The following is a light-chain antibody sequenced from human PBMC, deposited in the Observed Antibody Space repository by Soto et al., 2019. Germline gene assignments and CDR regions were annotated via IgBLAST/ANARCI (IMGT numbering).Light chain of an antibody. J-gene: IGLJ3*02. CDR2: DVS. V-gene: IGLV2-11*01. CDR3: CSYAGSYTLV. CDR1: SSDVGAYNY. Sequence: QSALTQPRSVSGSPGQSVTISCTGTSSDVGAYNYVSWYQQHPGKVPKLMIYDVSRRPSGVPDRFSGSKSGNTASLTISGLQADDEDEYYCCSYAGSYTLVFGGGTKLTVL.